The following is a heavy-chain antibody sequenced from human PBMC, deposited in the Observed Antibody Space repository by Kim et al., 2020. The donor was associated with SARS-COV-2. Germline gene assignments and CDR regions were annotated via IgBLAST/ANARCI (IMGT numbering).Heavy chain of an antibody. Sequence: VKGRFTISRDNAKNSLYLQMNSLRAEDTAVYYCARDMWGDFAWYSYGMDVWGQGTTVTVSS. CDR3: ARDMWGDFAWYSYGMDV. D-gene: IGHD2-21*02. V-gene: IGHV3-11*05. J-gene: IGHJ6*02.